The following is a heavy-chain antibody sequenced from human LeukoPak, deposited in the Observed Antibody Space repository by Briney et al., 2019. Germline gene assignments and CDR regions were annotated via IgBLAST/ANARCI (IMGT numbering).Heavy chain of an antibody. CDR1: GFTFSSYG. CDR3: AKASVVVVAARFDY. V-gene: IGHV3-23*01. Sequence: PGGSLRLSCAASGFTFSSYGMSWVRQAPGKGLEWVSAISGSGGSTYYADSVKGRFTISRDNSKNALYLQMNSLRAEGTAVYYCAKASVVVVAARFDYWGQGTLVTVSS. D-gene: IGHD2-15*01. CDR2: ISGSGGST. J-gene: IGHJ4*02.